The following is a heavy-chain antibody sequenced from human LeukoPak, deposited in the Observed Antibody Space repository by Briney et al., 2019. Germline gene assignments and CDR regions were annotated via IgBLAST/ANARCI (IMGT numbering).Heavy chain of an antibody. J-gene: IGHJ5*02. V-gene: IGHV1-18*01. CDR2: ISAYNGNT. Sequence: ASVKVSCKASGYTFTSHGISWVRQAPGQGLEWMGWISAYNGNTNYAQKLQGRVTMTTDTSTSTAYMELRSLRSDDTAVYYCARVAAAGTVNWFDPWGQGTLVTVSS. CDR3: ARVAAAGTVNWFDP. D-gene: IGHD6-13*01. CDR1: GYTFTSHG.